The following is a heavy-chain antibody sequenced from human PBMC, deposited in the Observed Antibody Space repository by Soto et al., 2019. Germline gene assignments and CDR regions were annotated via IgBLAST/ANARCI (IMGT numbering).Heavy chain of an antibody. Sequence: EVQLVESGGGLVQPGGSLTLSCAASEFAFSSYWMTWVRQAPGKGLEWVANIRKDGSQRSYLDSVRGRFTISRDNSKNSLYLQMNSLRAKDTALYFCARDVSPGSSGLYFDAFDMWGQGTMVTVSS. CDR3: ARDVSPGSSGLYFDAFDM. CDR1: EFAFSSYW. V-gene: IGHV3-7*05. J-gene: IGHJ3*02. CDR2: IRKDGSQR. D-gene: IGHD6-25*01.